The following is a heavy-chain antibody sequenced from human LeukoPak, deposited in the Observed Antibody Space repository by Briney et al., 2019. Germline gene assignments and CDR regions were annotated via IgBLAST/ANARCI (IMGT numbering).Heavy chain of an antibody. CDR1: GFTFSSYS. J-gene: IGHJ6*03. V-gene: IGHV3-21*04. CDR2: ISSSSSYI. CDR3: ASGPYYYYYYMDV. Sequence: GGSLRLSCAASGFTFSSYSMHWVRQAPGKGLEWVSSISSSSSYIYYADSVKGRFTISRDNAKNSLYLQMNSLRAEDTAVYYCASGPYYYYYYMDVWGKGTTVTVSS.